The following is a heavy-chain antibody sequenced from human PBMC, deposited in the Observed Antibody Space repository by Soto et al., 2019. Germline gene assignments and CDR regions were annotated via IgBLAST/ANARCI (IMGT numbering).Heavy chain of an antibody. CDR3: ARDFGYSQDYYYYGMDV. D-gene: IGHD6-13*01. Sequence: GASVKVSCKASGYTFTSYGISWVRQAPGQGLEWMGWISAYNGNTNYAQKLQGRVTMTTDTSTSTAYMELRSLRSDDTAVYYCARDFGYSQDYYYYGMDVWGQGTTVTVSS. V-gene: IGHV1-18*01. CDR2: ISAYNGNT. CDR1: GYTFTSYG. J-gene: IGHJ6*02.